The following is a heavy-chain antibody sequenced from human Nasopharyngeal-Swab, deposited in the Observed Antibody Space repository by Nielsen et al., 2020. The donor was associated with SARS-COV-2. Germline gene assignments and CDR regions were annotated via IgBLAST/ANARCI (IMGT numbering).Heavy chain of an antibody. CDR1: GFTFSSYG. J-gene: IGHJ4*02. CDR2: ISYDGSNR. CDR3: ARDGRGGSYGSGSQIFDY. D-gene: IGHD3-10*01. V-gene: IGHV3-30*03. Sequence: GESLKISCAASGFTFSSYGMHWVRQAPGKGLEWVAVISYDGSNRYYADSVKGRFTISRDNSKNTLYLQMNSLRAEDTAVYYCARDGRGGSYGSGSQIFDYWGQGTLVTVSS.